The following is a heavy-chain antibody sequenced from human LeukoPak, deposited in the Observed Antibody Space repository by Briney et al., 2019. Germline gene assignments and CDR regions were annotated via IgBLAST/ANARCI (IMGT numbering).Heavy chain of an antibody. V-gene: IGHV3-23*01. CDR2: ISGSGGST. CDR3: AKGGVRTWSYFDY. Sequence: GGSLRLSCAASGFTFSSYALSWVRQAPGKGLEWVSAISGSGGSTYYADSVKGRFTISRDNSKNTLYLQMNSLRAEDTAVYYCAKGGVRTWSYFDYWGQGTLVTVSS. D-gene: IGHD2-2*01. J-gene: IGHJ4*02. CDR1: GFTFSSYA.